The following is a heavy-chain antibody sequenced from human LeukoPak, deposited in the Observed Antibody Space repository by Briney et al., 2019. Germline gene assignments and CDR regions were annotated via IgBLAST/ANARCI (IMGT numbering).Heavy chain of an antibody. CDR3: AKCGDFIAASYNWFDP. V-gene: IGHV1-2*06. D-gene: IGHD6-13*01. CDR2: INPNSGGT. Sequence: ASVKVSCKASGYTFTDYYMHWVRQAPGQGLEWMGRINPNSGGTKYAQKFQGRVTMTRDTSISTAYMELNRLTSDDTAVYCCAKCGDFIAASYNWFDPWGPGTLVTVSS. J-gene: IGHJ5*02. CDR1: GYTFTDYY.